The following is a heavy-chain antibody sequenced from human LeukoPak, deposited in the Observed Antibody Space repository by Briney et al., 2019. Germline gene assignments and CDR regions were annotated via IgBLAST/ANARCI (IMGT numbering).Heavy chain of an antibody. Sequence: SETLSLTCTVSGGSISSGDYYWSWIRQPPGKGLEWIGYIYYSGSTYYNPSLKSRVTISVDTSKNQFSLKLSSVTAADTAVYYCARVTLFGMVIIGAFDIWGQGTMVTVSS. CDR1: GGSISSGDYY. CDR3: ARVTLFGMVIIGAFDI. V-gene: IGHV4-30-4*08. CDR2: IYYSGST. D-gene: IGHD3-3*01. J-gene: IGHJ3*02.